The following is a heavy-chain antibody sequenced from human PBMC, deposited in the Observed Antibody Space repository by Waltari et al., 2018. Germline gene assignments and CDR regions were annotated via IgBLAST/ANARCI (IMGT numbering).Heavy chain of an antibody. CDR3: AKDIEGATTFDY. V-gene: IGHV4-34*01. J-gene: IGHJ4*02. Sequence: QVQLQQWGAGLLKPSETLSLTCAVYGGSFSGYYWSWIRQPPGKGLEWIGEINHSGSTNYNPSLKSRVTISVDTSKNQFSLKLSSVTAADTAVYYCAKDIEGATTFDYWGQGTLVTVSS. CDR2: INHSGST. CDR1: GGSFSGYY. D-gene: IGHD1-26*01.